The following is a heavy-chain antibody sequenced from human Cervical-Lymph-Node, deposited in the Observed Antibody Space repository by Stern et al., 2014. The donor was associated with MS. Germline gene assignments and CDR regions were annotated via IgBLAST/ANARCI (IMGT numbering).Heavy chain of an antibody. CDR2: VSTYNGTP. CDR3: ARGDDKTSYDY. CDR1: GYTFTNTG. V-gene: IGHV1-18*01. D-gene: IGHD1-1*01. J-gene: IGHJ4*02. Sequence: VQLVESGAEVKKPGASVKVSCKASGYTFTNTGINWVRLAPGQGPEWMGWVSTYNGTPKYAQKLRGRVTMTTDTSTSTAYMELRSLRSDDTAVYYCARGDDKTSYDYWGQGTLVTVSS.